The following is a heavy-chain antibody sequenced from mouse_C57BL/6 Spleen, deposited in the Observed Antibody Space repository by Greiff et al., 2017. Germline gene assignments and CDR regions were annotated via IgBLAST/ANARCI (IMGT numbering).Heavy chain of an antibody. CDR1: GFTFSSYA. CDR2: ISDGGSYT. Sequence: EVQRVESGGGLVKPGGSLKLSCAASGFTFSSYAMSWVRQTPEKRLEWVATISDGGSYTYYPDNVKGRFTIFRDNAKHNLDLQIGHLKSEDTSMYYLARGYLGSRRIFDYWGQGTTLTVSS. D-gene: IGHD1-1*01. CDR3: ARGYLGSRRIFDY. V-gene: IGHV5-4*01. J-gene: IGHJ2*01.